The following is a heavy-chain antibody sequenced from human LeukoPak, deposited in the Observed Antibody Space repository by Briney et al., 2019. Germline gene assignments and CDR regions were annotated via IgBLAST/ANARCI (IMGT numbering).Heavy chain of an antibody. Sequence: GGSLRLSCAASGFTFSSYGMHWVRHAPDKGLERVAVIWYDGSNKYYADSVKGRFTISRDNSKNTLYLQMNSLRGEDTAVYYCAEMQVQWLESYYYYYREVWGKGTTVTVSS. CDR3: AEMQVQWLESYYYYYREV. CDR2: IWYDGSNK. D-gene: IGHD6-19*01. V-gene: IGHV3-33*06. J-gene: IGHJ6*03. CDR1: GFTFSSYG.